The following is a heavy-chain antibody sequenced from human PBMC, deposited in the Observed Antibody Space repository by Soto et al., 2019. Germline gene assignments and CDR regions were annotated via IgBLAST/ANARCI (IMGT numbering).Heavy chain of an antibody. J-gene: IGHJ2*01. D-gene: IGHD3-10*01. Sequence: QVQVVQSGAEVKKPGDSVKVSCKASGYTFTSYGISWVRQAPGQGPEWMGGNSAYNGNTNYAQKLQGRVTMTTDTSTSTAYMELRSLRSDDTAVYYCARETGYYGSVRYFDLWGRGTLVTVSS. CDR3: ARETGYYGSVRYFDL. CDR2: NSAYNGNT. CDR1: GYTFTSYG. V-gene: IGHV1-18*01.